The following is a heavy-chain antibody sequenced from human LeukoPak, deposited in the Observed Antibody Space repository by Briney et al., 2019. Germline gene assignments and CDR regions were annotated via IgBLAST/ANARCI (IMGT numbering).Heavy chain of an antibody. Sequence: KTGGSLRLSCAASGFTFSAYSMNWVRQAPGKGLEWVSYISRSGTNIFYGGSVRGRFTISRDNAKNSLSLQMNSLRTEDTALYYCAKGDRMATIFDYWGQGTLVTVSS. CDR2: ISRSGTNI. CDR3: AKGDRMATIFDY. D-gene: IGHD5-24*01. V-gene: IGHV3-21*04. CDR1: GFTFSAYS. J-gene: IGHJ4*02.